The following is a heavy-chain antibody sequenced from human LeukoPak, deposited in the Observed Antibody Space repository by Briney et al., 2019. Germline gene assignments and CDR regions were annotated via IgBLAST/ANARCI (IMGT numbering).Heavy chain of an antibody. V-gene: IGHV3-7*01. CDR3: ARDRPLRIMITSGSKGLDAFDI. CDR2: VKQDGSEK. J-gene: IGHJ3*02. D-gene: IGHD3-16*01. Sequence: GGSLRLSCAASGFTFSSYWMSWVRQAPGKGLEWVANVKQDGSEKHYVDSVKGRFTISRDNAENSLYLQMNSLRAEDTAVYYCARDRPLRIMITSGSKGLDAFDIWGQGTMVTVSS. CDR1: GFTFSSYW.